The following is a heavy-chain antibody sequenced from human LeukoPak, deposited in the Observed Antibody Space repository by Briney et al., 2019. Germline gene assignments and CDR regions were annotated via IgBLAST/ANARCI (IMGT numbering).Heavy chain of an antibody. V-gene: IGHV1-46*01. Sequence: GASVKVSCKASGYTFTSYYMHWVRQAPGQGLEWMGIINPSGGSTSYAQKFQGRVTMTRDTSTSTVYMELSSLRSEDTAVYYCARDGYSYGPYFGYFDYWGQGTLVTVSS. J-gene: IGHJ4*02. CDR1: GYTFTSYY. D-gene: IGHD5-18*01. CDR3: ARDGYSYGPYFGYFDY. CDR2: INPSGGST.